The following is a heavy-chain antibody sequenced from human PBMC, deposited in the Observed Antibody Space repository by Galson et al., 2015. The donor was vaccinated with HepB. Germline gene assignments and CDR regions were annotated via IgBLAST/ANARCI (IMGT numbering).Heavy chain of an antibody. CDR3: VKDSPLEVPGVFDH. D-gene: IGHD6-19*01. V-gene: IGHV3-64D*06. Sequence: SLRLSCAASGFSFSSYAMHWVRQAPGKGLAYVSAISGDGRSPYYADSVRGRFIISRDNSKNAVYLQMSSLRTEDTAVYYCVKDSPLEVPGVFDHWGQGTLVTVSS. J-gene: IGHJ4*02. CDR1: GFSFSSYA. CDR2: ISGDGRSP.